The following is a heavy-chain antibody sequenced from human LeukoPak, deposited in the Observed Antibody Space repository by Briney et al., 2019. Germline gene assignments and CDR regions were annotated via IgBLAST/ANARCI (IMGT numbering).Heavy chain of an antibody. Sequence: GGSLRLSCAASGFSFSSYAMSWVRQAPGKGLEWVSAISGSGGSTYYADSVKGRFTISRDNSKNTLYLQMNSLRAEDTAVYYCAKQIDYGSGSYSFDYWGQGTLVTVSS. V-gene: IGHV3-23*01. J-gene: IGHJ4*02. CDR1: GFSFSSYA. D-gene: IGHD3-10*01. CDR2: ISGSGGST. CDR3: AKQIDYGSGSYSFDY.